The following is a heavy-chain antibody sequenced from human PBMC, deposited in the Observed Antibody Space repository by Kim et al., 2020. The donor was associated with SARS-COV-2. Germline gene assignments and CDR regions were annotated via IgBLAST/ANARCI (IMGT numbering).Heavy chain of an antibody. D-gene: IGHD2-2*01. CDR1: GGSFSGYY. CDR3: ARLPPHCSSTSCYAY. Sequence: SETLSLTFAVYGGSFSGYYWSWIRQPPGKGLEWIGEINHSGSTNYNPSLKSRVTITVDTSKNQFSLKLSSVTAADAAVYYCARLPPHCSSTSCYAYWGQGTLVTVSS. V-gene: IGHV4-34*01. CDR2: INHSGST. J-gene: IGHJ4*03.